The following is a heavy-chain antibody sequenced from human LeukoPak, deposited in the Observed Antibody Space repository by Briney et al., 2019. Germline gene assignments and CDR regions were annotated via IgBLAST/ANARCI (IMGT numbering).Heavy chain of an antibody. CDR3: ANPDSSGFYFSMRFDF. J-gene: IGHJ4*02. Sequence: GGSLRLSCKASGFSFSDFAMTWVRQAPGKGLEWVSTMRGRGDSTYYADSVKGRFTVSRDNSDNTLYLHMNSLRAEDTAVYFCANPDSSGFYFSMRFDFWGQGTLVTVSS. V-gene: IGHV3-23*01. CDR2: MRGRGDST. CDR1: GFSFSDFA. D-gene: IGHD3-22*01.